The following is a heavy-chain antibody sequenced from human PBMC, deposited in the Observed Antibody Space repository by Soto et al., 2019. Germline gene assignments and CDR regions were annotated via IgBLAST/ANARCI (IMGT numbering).Heavy chain of an antibody. Sequence: PGGSLRLSCAASGFTFSSYSMNWVRQAPGKGLEWVSSISSSSSYIYYADSVKGRFTISRDNAKNSLYLQMNSLRAEDTAVYYCAHPRGYGVFDAVDIWGQGTMVTVSS. CDR2: ISSSSSYI. CDR3: AHPRGYGVFDAVDI. V-gene: IGHV3-21*01. CDR1: GFTFSSYS. D-gene: IGHD4-17*01. J-gene: IGHJ3*02.